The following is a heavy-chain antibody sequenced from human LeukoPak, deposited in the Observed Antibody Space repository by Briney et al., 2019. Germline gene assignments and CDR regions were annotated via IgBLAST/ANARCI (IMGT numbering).Heavy chain of an antibody. V-gene: IGHV3-7*01. D-gene: IGHD6-13*01. CDR3: AKDATAVTGTVYMDV. Sequence: GGSLRLSCAASGFTFCSYAMSWVRHAPGKGREWVANIKQDGSEKHYVHSVKGRFTISRDNGKNSVYLQMATLRAEDTALYYCAKDATAVTGTVYMDVWGKGTTVTISS. CDR2: IKQDGSEK. CDR1: GFTFCSYA. J-gene: IGHJ6*03.